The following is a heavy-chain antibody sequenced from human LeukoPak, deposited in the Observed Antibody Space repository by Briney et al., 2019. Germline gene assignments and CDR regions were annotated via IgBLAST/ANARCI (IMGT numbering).Heavy chain of an antibody. CDR3: ATMPPYSSGWYYFDY. CDR2: IYYSGST. J-gene: IGHJ4*02. V-gene: IGHV4-59*01. D-gene: IGHD6-19*01. Sequence: SETLSLTCTVSGGSISSYYWSWIRQPPGKGLEWIGYIYYSGSTNYNPSLKSRVTISADTSKNQFSLKLSSVTAADTAVYYCATMPPYSSGWYYFDYWGQGTLVTVSS. CDR1: GGSISSYY.